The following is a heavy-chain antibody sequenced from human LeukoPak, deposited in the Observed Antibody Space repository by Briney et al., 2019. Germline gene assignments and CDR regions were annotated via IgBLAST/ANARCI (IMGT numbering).Heavy chain of an antibody. D-gene: IGHD6-13*01. V-gene: IGHV3-23*01. J-gene: IGHJ4*02. CDR1: GFTFSSYA. CDR2: ISGSGGST. CDR3: TTEGYIAAAGSDY. Sequence: GGSLRLSCAASGFTFSSYAMSWVRQAPGKGLEWVSAISGSGGSTYYADSVKGRFTISRDNAKNTVYLQMNSLKTEDTAVYYCTTEGYIAAAGSDYWGQGTLVTVSS.